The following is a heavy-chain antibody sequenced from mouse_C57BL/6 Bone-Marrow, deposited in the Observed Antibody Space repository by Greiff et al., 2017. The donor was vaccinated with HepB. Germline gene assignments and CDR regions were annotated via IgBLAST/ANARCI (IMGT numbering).Heavy chain of an antibody. D-gene: IGHD1-1*01. CDR2: INPYNGGT. V-gene: IGHV1-19*01. CDR1: GYTFTDYY. Sequence: VQLQQSGPVLVKPGASVKMSCKASGYTFTDYYMNWVKQSHGKSLEWIGVINPYNGGTSYNQKFKGKATLTVDKSSSTAYMELNSLTSEDSAVYYCARIYYYGSSYRDYAMDYWGQGTSVTVSS. CDR3: ARIYYYGSSYRDYAMDY. J-gene: IGHJ4*01.